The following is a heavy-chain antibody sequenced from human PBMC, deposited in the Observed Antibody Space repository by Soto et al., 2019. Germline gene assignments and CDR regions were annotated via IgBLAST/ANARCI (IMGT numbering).Heavy chain of an antibody. D-gene: IGHD3-16*01. J-gene: IGHJ4*02. CDR3: ASGGAGSGPFTWELPDH. V-gene: IGHV1-3*01. Sequence: ASVKVSCKASGYTFTSYAMHWVRQAPGQRLEWMGWITPFSGDVHYAQRFQERVTITRDRSINTAYMQMSSLRSEDTAMYFCASGGAGSGPFTWELPDHWGQGTLVTVSS. CDR1: GYTFTSYA. CDR2: ITPFSGDV.